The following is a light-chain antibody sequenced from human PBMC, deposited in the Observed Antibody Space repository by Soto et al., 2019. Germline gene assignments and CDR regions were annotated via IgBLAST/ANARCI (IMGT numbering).Light chain of an antibody. CDR2: GNN. CDR3: SSYAGSNTFV. CDR1: SSNIGAGYD. V-gene: IGLV1-40*01. J-gene: IGLJ1*01. Sequence: QSVLTQPPSVSGAPGQRVIISCTGSSSNIGAGYDVHWYQQRPGTAPKLLIFGNNNRPSGVPDRFSGSKSGNTASLTVSGLQAEDEADYYCSSYAGSNTFVSGNGTKVTVL.